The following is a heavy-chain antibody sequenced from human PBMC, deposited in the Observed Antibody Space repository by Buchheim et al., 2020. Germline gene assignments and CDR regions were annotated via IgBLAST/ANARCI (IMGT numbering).Heavy chain of an antibody. CDR2: INHSGST. D-gene: IGHD2-2*01. Sequence: QVQLQQWGAGLLKPSETLSLTCAVYGGSFSAYYWSWIRQPPGKGLEWSGEINHSGSTNYNPSLKSRLTISVDTSKNQFSLRLSSVTAADTAVYYCARVPISIDCSSTSCSRGYFDYWGQGNL. CDR1: GGSFSAYY. J-gene: IGHJ4*02. CDR3: ARVPISIDCSSTSCSRGYFDY. V-gene: IGHV4-34*01.